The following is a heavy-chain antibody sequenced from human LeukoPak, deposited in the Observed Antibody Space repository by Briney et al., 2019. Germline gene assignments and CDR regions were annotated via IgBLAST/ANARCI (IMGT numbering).Heavy chain of an antibody. CDR3: ARHQKLLWFGELSLDY. CDR1: GGSISSGSYY. D-gene: IGHD3-10*01. Sequence: SETLSLTCTVSGGSISSGSYYWSWIRQPPGKGLEWIGEINHSGSTNYNPSLKSRVTISVDTSKNQFSLKLSSVTAADTAVYYCARHQKLLWFGELSLDYWGQGTLVTVSS. V-gene: IGHV4-39*01. CDR2: INHSGST. J-gene: IGHJ4*02.